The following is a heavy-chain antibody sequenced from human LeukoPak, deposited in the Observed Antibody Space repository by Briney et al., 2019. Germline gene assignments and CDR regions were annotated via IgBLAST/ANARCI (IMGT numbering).Heavy chain of an antibody. Sequence: GGSLRLSCAASGFTFSSYAMSWVRQAPGKGLEWVSAITTSSTYIYYADSVKGRFTISRDNAKNSLYLQMNSLRAEDTAVYYCARDGPYGGYESDAFDIWGQGTMVTVSS. CDR2: ITTSSTYI. V-gene: IGHV3-21*01. J-gene: IGHJ3*02. D-gene: IGHD5-12*01. CDR3: ARDGPYGGYESDAFDI. CDR1: GFTFSSYA.